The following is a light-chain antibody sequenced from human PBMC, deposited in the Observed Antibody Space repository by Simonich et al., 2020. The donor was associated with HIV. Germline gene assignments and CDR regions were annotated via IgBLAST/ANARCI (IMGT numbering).Light chain of an antibody. Sequence: QPVLTQPPSASASLGASVTLTCTLSSGYSNYKVDWYQQRPGKGPRFVMRVGTGGIVGSKGDGIPDRFSGSNSGADRYLTISNLQSEDEADYYCETWDINTRVFGGGTKLTVL. V-gene: IGLV9-49*01. CDR3: ETWDINTRV. CDR2: VGTGGIVG. CDR1: SGYSNYK. J-gene: IGLJ3*02.